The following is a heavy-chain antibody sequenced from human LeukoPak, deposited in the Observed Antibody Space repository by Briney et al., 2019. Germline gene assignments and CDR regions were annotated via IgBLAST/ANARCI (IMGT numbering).Heavy chain of an antibody. J-gene: IGHJ3*02. CDR2: IIPISGTA. Sequence: GASVKVSCKASGGTFSSYAISWVRQAPGQGLELMGGIIPISGTATYAQKFQGGVTITTAESTSTAYMELSSLRSEDTAVDYCARESVRFLEWGKALDIWGQGTMVTVSS. D-gene: IGHD3-3*01. CDR3: ARESVRFLEWGKALDI. V-gene: IGHV1-69*05. CDR1: GGTFSSYA.